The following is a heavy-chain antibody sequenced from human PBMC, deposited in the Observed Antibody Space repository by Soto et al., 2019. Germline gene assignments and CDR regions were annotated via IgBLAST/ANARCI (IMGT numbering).Heavy chain of an antibody. CDR1: GGTFSSYT. D-gene: IGHD6-13*01. CDR2: IIPILGIA. Sequence: QVQLVQSGAEVKKPGSSVKVSCKASGGTFSSYTISWVRQAPGQGLEWMGRIIPILGIANYAQKFQVRVTITADKSTSTAYMELSSLRSEDTAVYYCARGIADNWFDPWGQGTLVTVSS. J-gene: IGHJ5*02. V-gene: IGHV1-69*02. CDR3: ARGIADNWFDP.